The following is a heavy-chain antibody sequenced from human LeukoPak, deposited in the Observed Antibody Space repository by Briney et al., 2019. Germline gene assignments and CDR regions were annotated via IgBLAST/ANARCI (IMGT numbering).Heavy chain of an antibody. CDR1: GGSISSYY. CDR2: IYYSGST. Sequence: SETLSLTCTVSGGSISSYYWSWIRQLPGKGLEWIGYIYYSGSTNYNPSLKSRATISVDTSKNQFSLKLSSVTAADTAVYYCARHLGYSYGYRFYFDYWGQGTLVTVSS. V-gene: IGHV4-59*08. CDR3: ARHLGYSYGYRFYFDY. J-gene: IGHJ4*02. D-gene: IGHD5-18*01.